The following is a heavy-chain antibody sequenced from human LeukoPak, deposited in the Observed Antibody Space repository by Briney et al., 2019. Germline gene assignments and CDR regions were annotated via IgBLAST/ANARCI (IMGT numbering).Heavy chain of an antibody. CDR1: GFTFDDYV. J-gene: IGHJ4*02. CDR2: ISWNSASI. D-gene: IGHD6-13*01. V-gene: IGHV3-9*03. CDR3: AKGEAAAVFDY. Sequence: GRSLRLSCAASGFTFDDYVMHGVRPALGRGVEWVSGISWNSASIGYADSVKGRFTISRDNAKNSLYLQMNSLRAEDMALYYCAKGEAAAVFDYWGQGTLVTVSS.